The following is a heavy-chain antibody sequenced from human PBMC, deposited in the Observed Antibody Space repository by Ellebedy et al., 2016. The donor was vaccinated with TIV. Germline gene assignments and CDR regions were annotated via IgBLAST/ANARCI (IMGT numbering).Heavy chain of an antibody. J-gene: IGHJ2*01. CDR1: GFTFSSYA. CDR2: ISGSGGST. D-gene: IGHD5-12*01. Sequence: GGSLRLXXAASGFTFSSYAMSWVRQAPGKGLEWVSAISGSGGSTYYADSVKGRFTISRDNSKNTLYLQMNSLRAEDTAVYYCAKAPDIAPSAYYFDLWGRGTLVTVSS. CDR3: AKAPDIAPSAYYFDL. V-gene: IGHV3-23*01.